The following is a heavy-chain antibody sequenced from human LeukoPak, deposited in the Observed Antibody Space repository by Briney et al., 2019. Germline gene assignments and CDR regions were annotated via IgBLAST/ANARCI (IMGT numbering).Heavy chain of an antibody. CDR3: ARQGSAYYFDF. CDR2: VYYSGRT. J-gene: IGHJ4*02. Sequence: SETLSLTCTVSGGSISSSSYYWGWIRQPPGNELQWIASVYYSGRTNYSPSLKSRVTISVDTSEKQFSLQLNSVTAADTAVYYCARQGSAYYFDFWGQGLLVTVSS. CDR1: GGSISSSSYY. V-gene: IGHV4-39*01. D-gene: IGHD2-15*01.